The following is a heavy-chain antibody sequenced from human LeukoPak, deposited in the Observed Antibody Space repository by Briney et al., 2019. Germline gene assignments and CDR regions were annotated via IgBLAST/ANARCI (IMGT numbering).Heavy chain of an antibody. D-gene: IGHD3-10*01. Sequence: ASVKVSCKVSGYTLTELSLHWVRQTPGKGLEWMGGFDPEDGETIYAQKFQGRVTMTEDTFTDTGYMELSSLRSEDTAVYYCATAASESYPNYFDYWGQGTLVTVSS. CDR3: ATAASESYPNYFDY. CDR2: FDPEDGET. J-gene: IGHJ4*02. V-gene: IGHV1-24*01. CDR1: GYTLTELS.